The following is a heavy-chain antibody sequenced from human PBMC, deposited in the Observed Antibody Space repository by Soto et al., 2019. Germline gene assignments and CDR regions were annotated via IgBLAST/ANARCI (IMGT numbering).Heavy chain of an antibody. D-gene: IGHD3-16*02. CDR2: INPGSGDT. CDR1: GYTFTSYA. CDR3: ARDYDYVWGSYRGDYYYFGMDV. Sequence: QLVQSGAEVRKPGASVKVSCQASGYTFTSYAIHWVRQAPRQRLEWMAWINPGSGDTKYSQNFQDGVTIIRDTSASTAYMELSSLRSEDTAVYYCARDYDYVWGSYRGDYYYFGMDVWGQGTTVTVSS. J-gene: IGHJ6*02. V-gene: IGHV1-3*01.